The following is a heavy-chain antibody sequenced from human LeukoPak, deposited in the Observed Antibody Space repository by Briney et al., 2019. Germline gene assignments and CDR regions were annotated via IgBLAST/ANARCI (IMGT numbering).Heavy chain of an antibody. D-gene: IGHD4-23*01. V-gene: IGHV3-21*01. J-gene: IGHJ2*01. CDR3: AREVKSNWYFDL. CDR2: ISSSSSYK. CDR1: GFTFSSYS. Sequence: GGSLRLSCAASGFTFSSYSMNWVRQAPGKGLEWVSSISSSSSYKYYADSVKGRFTISRDNAKNSLFLQMNSLRAEDTAVYYCAREVKSNWYFDLWGRGTLVTVSS.